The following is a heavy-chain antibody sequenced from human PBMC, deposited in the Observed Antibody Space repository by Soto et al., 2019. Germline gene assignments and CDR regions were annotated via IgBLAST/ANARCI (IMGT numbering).Heavy chain of an antibody. J-gene: IGHJ4*02. Sequence: EVQLVESGGGLVQPGGSLRLSCVASGFTFSNYWMHWVRQAPGKGLVWVSRINGDGRSTAYADSVKGRFAISRDNTKNTVYLQMNSLRAEDTAVYYCARNQGGLSYWGQGTLVTVSS. D-gene: IGHD3-16*01. CDR2: INGDGRST. V-gene: IGHV3-74*01. CDR3: ARNQGGLSY. CDR1: GFTFSNYW.